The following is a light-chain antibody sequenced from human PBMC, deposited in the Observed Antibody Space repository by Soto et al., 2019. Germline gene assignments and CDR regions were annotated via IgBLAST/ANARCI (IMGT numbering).Light chain of an antibody. CDR2: DAS. CDR3: QQYGSSPRT. Sequence: EIVLTQSPGPLSLSPGERATLSCRASQSVRSNHLAWYQQKPGQAPRLLIYDASSRATGIPDRFRGSGSGTDFTLTINRLEPEDFAVYYCQQYGSSPRTFGRGTKLEI. V-gene: IGKV3-20*01. J-gene: IGKJ2*01. CDR1: QSVRSNH.